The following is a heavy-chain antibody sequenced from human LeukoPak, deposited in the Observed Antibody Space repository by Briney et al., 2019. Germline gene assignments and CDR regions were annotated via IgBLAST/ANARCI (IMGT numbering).Heavy chain of an antibody. CDR2: ISYDGSNK. CDR1: GFTFSSYS. CDR3: ARDWGAGELLFVY. D-gene: IGHD3-10*01. Sequence: GGSLRLSCAASGFTFSSYSMNWVRQAPGKGLEWVAVISYDGSNKYYADSVKGRFTISRDNSKNTLYLQMNSLRAEDTAVYYCARDWGAGELLFVYWGQGTLVTVSS. J-gene: IGHJ4*02. V-gene: IGHV3-30*03.